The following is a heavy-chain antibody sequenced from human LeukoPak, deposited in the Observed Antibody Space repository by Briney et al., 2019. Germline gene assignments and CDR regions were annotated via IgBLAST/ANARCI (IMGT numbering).Heavy chain of an antibody. D-gene: IGHD1-26*01. Sequence: GSVRVSCKASGYTFTNYYIHWVRQAPGQGLEWMGIIKPSGGSKNYAQKLQGRVTITRDKSKSTVHMEMSRLRAEDTAVYYCARVGGTSYNGHLDYCGQGTLVTVSS. CDR3: ARVGGTSYNGHLDY. J-gene: IGHJ4*02. V-gene: IGHV1-46*04. CDR2: IKPSGGSK. CDR1: GYTFTNYY.